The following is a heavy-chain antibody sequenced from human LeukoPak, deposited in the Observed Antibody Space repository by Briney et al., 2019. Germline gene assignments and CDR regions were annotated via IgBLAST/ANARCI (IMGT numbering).Heavy chain of an antibody. CDR2: INPNSGGT. Sequence: ASVKVSCKASEYTFTGYYMHWVRQAPGQGLEWMGWINPNSGGTNYAQKFQGRVTMTRDTSISTAYMELSRLRSDDTAVYYCARALYDSSGIDPWGQGTLVTVSS. V-gene: IGHV1-2*02. CDR3: ARALYDSSGIDP. CDR1: EYTFTGYY. D-gene: IGHD3-22*01. J-gene: IGHJ5*02.